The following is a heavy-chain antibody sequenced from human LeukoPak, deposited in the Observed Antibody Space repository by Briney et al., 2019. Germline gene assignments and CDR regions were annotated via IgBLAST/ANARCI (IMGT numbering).Heavy chain of an antibody. CDR1: GGSFSGYY. D-gene: IGHD1-26*01. CDR3: ARLSGSQGVSSDI. Sequence: PSETLSLTCAVYGGSFSGYYWSWIRQPPGKGLEWIGEINHSGSTNYNPSLKSRVTISVDTSKNQFSLKLSSVTAADTAVYYCARLSGSQGVSSDIWGQGTMVTVSS. V-gene: IGHV4-34*01. CDR2: INHSGST. J-gene: IGHJ3*02.